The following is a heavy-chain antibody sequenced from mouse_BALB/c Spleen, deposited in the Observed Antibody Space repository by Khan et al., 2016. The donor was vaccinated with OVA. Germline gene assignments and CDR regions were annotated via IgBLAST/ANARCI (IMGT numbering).Heavy chain of an antibody. Sequence: EVELVESGAELVKSGATVKLSCTASGLNITDTYMRWLKQWPEQGLEWIGRIYPLSGSTKYDPKFQGKATMTADTSSNTAYLQLSSLTSEDTAVYYGARMARKWGQGTTLTVSS. V-gene: IGHV14-3*02. CDR2: IYPLSGST. CDR1: GLNITDTY. CDR3: ARMARK. J-gene: IGHJ2*01.